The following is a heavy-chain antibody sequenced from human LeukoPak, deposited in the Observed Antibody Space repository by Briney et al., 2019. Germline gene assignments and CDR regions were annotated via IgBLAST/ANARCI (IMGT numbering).Heavy chain of an antibody. CDR3: AKGGGCSSTSCYMVWVSYYYGMDV. Sequence: PGGSLRLSCAASGFTFSVQHMDWVRQAPGKGLEWVSAISGSGGSTYYADSVKGRFTISRDNSKNTLYLQMNSLRAEDTAVYYCAKGGGCSSTSCYMVWVSYYYGMDVWGQGTTVTVSS. CDR1: GFTFSVQH. V-gene: IGHV3-23*01. J-gene: IGHJ6*02. CDR2: ISGSGGST. D-gene: IGHD2-2*02.